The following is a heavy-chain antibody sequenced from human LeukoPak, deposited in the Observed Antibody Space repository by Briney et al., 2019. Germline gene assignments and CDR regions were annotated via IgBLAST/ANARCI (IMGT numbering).Heavy chain of an antibody. Sequence: SETLSLACTVSGGSISSYYWSWIRQPPGKGLEWIGYIYYSGSTNYNPSLKSRVTISVDTSKNQFSLKLSSGTAADTAVYYCARADFWSGYSAYWGQGTLVTVSS. V-gene: IGHV4-59*08. CDR1: GGSISSYY. J-gene: IGHJ4*02. CDR3: ARADFWSGYSAY. D-gene: IGHD3-3*01. CDR2: IYYSGST.